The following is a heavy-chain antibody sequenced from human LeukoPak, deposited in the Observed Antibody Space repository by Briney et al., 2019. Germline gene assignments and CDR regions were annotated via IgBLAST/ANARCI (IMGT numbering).Heavy chain of an antibody. CDR2: IIPIFGTA. Sequence: SVKVSCKASRGTFSSYAISWVRQAPGQGLEWMGGIIPIFGTANYAQKFQGRVTITTDESTSTAYMELSSLRSEDTAVYYCARNSGSYYEDAFDIWGQGTMVIVSS. V-gene: IGHV1-69*05. CDR1: RGTFSSYA. J-gene: IGHJ3*02. CDR3: ARNSGSYYEDAFDI. D-gene: IGHD1-26*01.